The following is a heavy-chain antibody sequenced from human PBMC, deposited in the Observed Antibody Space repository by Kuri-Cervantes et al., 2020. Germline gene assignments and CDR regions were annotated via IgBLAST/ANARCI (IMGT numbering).Heavy chain of an antibody. CDR1: GGSFSGYY. J-gene: IGHJ5*02. CDR2: INHSGST. V-gene: IGHV4-34*01. Sequence: ESLKISCAVYGGSFSGYYWSWIRQPPGKGLEWIGEINHSGSTNYNPSLKSRVTISVDTSKNQFSLKLSSVTAADTAVYYCARSVRYWFDPWGQGTLVTVSS. CDR3: ARSVRYWFDP.